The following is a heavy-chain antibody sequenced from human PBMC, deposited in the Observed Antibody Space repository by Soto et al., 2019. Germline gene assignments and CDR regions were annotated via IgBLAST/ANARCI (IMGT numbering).Heavy chain of an antibody. CDR2: ISYDGSNK. V-gene: IGHV3-30*18. CDR3: AKVVGYIAYYYYYMDF. CDR1: GFTFSSYG. Sequence: GGSLRLSCAASGFTFSSYGMHWVRQAPGKGLEWVAVISYDGSNKYYADSVKGRFTISRDNSKNTLYLQMNSLRAEDTAVYYCAKVVGYIAYYYYYMDFWAKRTTVTVSS. J-gene: IGHJ6*03. D-gene: IGHD1-1*01.